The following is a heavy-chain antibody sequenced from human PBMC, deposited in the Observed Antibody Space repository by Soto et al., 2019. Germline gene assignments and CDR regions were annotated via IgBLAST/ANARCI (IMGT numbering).Heavy chain of an antibody. V-gene: IGHV3-15*01. D-gene: IGHD2-2*01. CDR1: GFTFSNAW. Sequence: GSLRLSCAASGFTFSNAWMSWVRQAPGKGLEWVGRIKSKTDGGTTDYAAPVKGRFTISRDDSKNTLYLQMNSLKTEDTAVYYCTTVGCSSTSCYVYYYYYGMDVWGQGTTVTVSS. CDR2: IKSKTDGGTT. J-gene: IGHJ6*02. CDR3: TTVGCSSTSCYVYYYYYGMDV.